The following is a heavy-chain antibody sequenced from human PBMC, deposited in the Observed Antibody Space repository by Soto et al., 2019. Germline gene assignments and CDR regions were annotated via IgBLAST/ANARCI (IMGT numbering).Heavy chain of an antibody. D-gene: IGHD1-20*01. J-gene: IGHJ4*02. Sequence: SETLSLTCAVSGGSISGSYYYWGWRRRSPGRGPEWIGSVFYTGFTSYNPTLESRVSVSVDTSKNQFSLKVSAVTAAHTAVYYCASSQKGYNWNYFDHWGQGDLVTVSS. CDR2: VFYTGFT. V-gene: IGHV4-39*01. CDR3: ASSQKGYNWNYFDH. CDR1: GGSISGSYYY.